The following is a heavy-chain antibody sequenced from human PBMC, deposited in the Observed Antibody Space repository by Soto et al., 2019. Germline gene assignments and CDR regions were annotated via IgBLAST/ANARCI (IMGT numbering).Heavy chain of an antibody. CDR2: ISAYNGNT. V-gene: IGHV1-18*01. D-gene: IGHD3-9*01. J-gene: IGHJ4*02. CDR1: GYTFTSYG. Sequence: QVQLVQSGAEVKKPGASVKVSCKASGYTFTSYGISWVRQAPGQGLEWMGWISAYNGNTNYAQKLQGRVTMTTDTSTSKAYMELRSLRSDDTAVYYCARDAVRYFDWLPHLDYWGQGTLVTVSS. CDR3: ARDAVRYFDWLPHLDY.